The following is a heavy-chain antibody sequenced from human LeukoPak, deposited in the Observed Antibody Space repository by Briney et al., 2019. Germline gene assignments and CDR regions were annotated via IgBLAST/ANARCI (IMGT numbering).Heavy chain of an antibody. J-gene: IGHJ4*02. Sequence: GGSLRLSCAASGFTFSSYSMNWVRQAPGKGLEWVSSISSSSSYIYYADSVKGRFTISRDNAKNSLYLQMNSLRAEDTAVYYCARELNGYGYYFFDCWGPGTLVTVSS. CDR2: ISSSSSYI. CDR3: ARELNGYGYYFFDC. V-gene: IGHV3-21*01. D-gene: IGHD3-16*01. CDR1: GFTFSSYS.